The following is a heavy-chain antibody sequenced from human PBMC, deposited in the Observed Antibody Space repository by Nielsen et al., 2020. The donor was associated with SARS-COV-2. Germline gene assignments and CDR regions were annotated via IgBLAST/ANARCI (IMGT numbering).Heavy chain of an antibody. CDR2: IRSKAYGGTT. CDR1: GFTFGDYA. Sequence: LSLTCTASGFTFGDYAMSWFRQAPGKGLEWVGFIRSKAYGGTTEYAASVKGRFTISRDDSKSIAYLQMNSLKTEDTAVYYCTRAFHDYGDAFDIWGQGTMVTVSS. CDR3: TRAFHDYGDAFDI. D-gene: IGHD4-17*01. V-gene: IGHV3-49*03. J-gene: IGHJ3*02.